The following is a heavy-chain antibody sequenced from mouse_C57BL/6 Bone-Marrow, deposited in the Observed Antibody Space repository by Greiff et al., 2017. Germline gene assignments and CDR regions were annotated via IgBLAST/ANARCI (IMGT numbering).Heavy chain of an antibody. D-gene: IGHD2-3*01. V-gene: IGHV1-52*01. Sequence: QVQLQQPGAELVRPGSSVKLSCKASGYTFTSYWMHWVKQRPIQGLEWIGNIDPSDSETHYNQKFKDKATLTVDKSSSTAYMQLSSLTSEDSAVYYCARSLFLDYAMDYWGQGTSVTVSS. CDR3: ARSLFLDYAMDY. CDR1: GYTFTSYW. J-gene: IGHJ4*01. CDR2: IDPSDSET.